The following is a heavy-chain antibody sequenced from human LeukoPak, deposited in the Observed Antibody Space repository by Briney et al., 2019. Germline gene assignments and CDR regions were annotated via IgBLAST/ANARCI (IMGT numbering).Heavy chain of an antibody. CDR2: IYYSGST. CDR1: GGSISSSNHH. Sequence: PSETLSLTCTASGGSISSSNHHWDWIRQPPGKGLEWIGNIYYSGSTYYNPSLKSRVTISVDTSRNHFSLRLSSVTAADTAVYYCARRLSGYTFDYWGQGTLVTVSS. J-gene: IGHJ4*02. CDR3: ARRLSGYTFDY. V-gene: IGHV4-39*01. D-gene: IGHD3-16*02.